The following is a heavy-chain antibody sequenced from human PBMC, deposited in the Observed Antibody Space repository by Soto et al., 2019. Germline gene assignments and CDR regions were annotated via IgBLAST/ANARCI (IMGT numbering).Heavy chain of an antibody. CDR3: ARHGSS. J-gene: IGHJ5*02. Sequence: SETLSLTCTVSGGSISSYYWGWIRQPPGKGLEWIGTVYFDGTTFYNPSLKSRLIISVDTSKNQFSLSLTSVTSADTAFYYCARHGSSWGQGTLVTVSS. CDR1: GGSISSYY. V-gene: IGHV4-39*01. CDR2: VYFDGTT.